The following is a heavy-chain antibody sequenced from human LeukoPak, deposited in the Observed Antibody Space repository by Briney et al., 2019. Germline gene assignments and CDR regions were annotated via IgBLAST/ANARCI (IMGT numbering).Heavy chain of an antibody. D-gene: IGHD4-17*01. Sequence: PGGSLRLSCAASGFTFSSYTMHWVRQAPGKGLEYVSGISSNGGSTYYANSVKGRFTISRDNSKNTLYLQMGSLRAEDMAVYYCARDWYGDGSTFDPWGQGTLVTVSS. CDR3: ARDWYGDGSTFDP. CDR2: ISSNGGST. V-gene: IGHV3-64*01. J-gene: IGHJ5*02. CDR1: GFTFSSYT.